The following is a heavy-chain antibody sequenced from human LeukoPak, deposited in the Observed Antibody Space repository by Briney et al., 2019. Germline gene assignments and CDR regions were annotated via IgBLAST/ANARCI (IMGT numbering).Heavy chain of an antibody. V-gene: IGHV3-23*01. CDR2: ITDGAIST. D-gene: IGHD6-13*01. J-gene: IGHJ4*02. CDR3: AKGGYSSSWHFDY. CDR1: GFTFSSYA. Sequence: GGSLRLSCAASGFTFSSYAMSWVRQAPGKGLEWVSTITDGAISTYYADSVKGRFTISRDNSKNTLYLQMNSLRAEDTAVYYCAKGGYSSSWHFDYWGQGTLVTVSS.